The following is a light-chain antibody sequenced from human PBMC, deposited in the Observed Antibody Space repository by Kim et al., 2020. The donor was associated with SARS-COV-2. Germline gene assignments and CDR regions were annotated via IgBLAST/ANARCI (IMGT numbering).Light chain of an antibody. V-gene: IGKV1-17*01. Sequence: DIQMTQSPSSLSASVGDRVTITCRTSQDIKNDLDWYQQKPGGAPKRLIYGASSLQSGVPSRFSGSGSETEFTLTISSLQPEDFATYFCLQNNTSPFTFGHGTRLEIK. J-gene: IGKJ5*01. CDR2: GAS. CDR1: QDIKND. CDR3: LQNNTSPFT.